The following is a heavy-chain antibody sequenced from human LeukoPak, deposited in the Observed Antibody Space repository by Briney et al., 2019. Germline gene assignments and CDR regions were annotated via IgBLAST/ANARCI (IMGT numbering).Heavy chain of an antibody. CDR1: GFTFSSYG. Sequence: GGSLRLSCAASGFTFSSYGMHWVRQAPGKGLEWVAVISYDGSNKYYADSVKGRFTISRDNSKNTLYLQMNSLRAEDTAVYYCAKGLMMDWGQGTLVTVSS. V-gene: IGHV3-30*18. D-gene: IGHD3-16*01. J-gene: IGHJ4*02. CDR3: AKGLMMD. CDR2: ISYDGSNK.